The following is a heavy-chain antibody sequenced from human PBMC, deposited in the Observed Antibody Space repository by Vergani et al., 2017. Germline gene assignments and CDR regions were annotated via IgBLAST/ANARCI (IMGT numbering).Heavy chain of an antibody. D-gene: IGHD6-13*01. V-gene: IGHV4-31*03. CDR2: IYYSGST. J-gene: IGHJ6*03. Sequence: QVQLQESGPGLVKPSQTLSLTCTVSGGSISSGGYYWSWIRQHPGKGLEWIGYIYYSGSTSYNPSLKSRVTISVDTSKNPFSLKLSSVTAADTAVYYCARAQIAGAASWGGSMDVWGKGTTVTVSS. CDR3: ARAQIAGAASWGGSMDV. CDR1: GGSISSGGYY.